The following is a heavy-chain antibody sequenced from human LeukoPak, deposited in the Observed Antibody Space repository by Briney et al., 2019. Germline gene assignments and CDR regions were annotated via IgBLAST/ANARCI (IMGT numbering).Heavy chain of an antibody. CDR3: ARTMVVLGAIDAFDI. CDR2: IYNDGST. Sequence: GGSLRLSCAASGFTVSTNYMSWVRQAPGKRLEWVSIIYNDGSTYYAESVKGRFTISRDNSKNTLYFQMNSLRVEDTAVYYCARTMVVLGAIDAFDIWGQGTTVTVSS. CDR1: GFTVSTNY. D-gene: IGHD2-2*01. V-gene: IGHV3-66*02. J-gene: IGHJ3*02.